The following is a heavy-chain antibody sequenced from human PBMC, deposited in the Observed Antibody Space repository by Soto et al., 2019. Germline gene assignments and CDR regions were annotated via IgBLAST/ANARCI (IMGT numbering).Heavy chain of an antibody. J-gene: IGHJ4*02. CDR2: ISYDGSNK. CDR3: ARDSVPLVEVITYLDY. D-gene: IGHD3-22*01. V-gene: IGHV3-30-3*01. CDR1: GFTVRIYA. Sequence: SLRLSCSASGFTVRIYATHCVRPAPGQGLEWVAVISYDGSNKYYADSVKGRFTISRDNSKNTLYLQMNSLRAEDTAVYYCARDSVPLVEVITYLDYLGQGTLVTVSS.